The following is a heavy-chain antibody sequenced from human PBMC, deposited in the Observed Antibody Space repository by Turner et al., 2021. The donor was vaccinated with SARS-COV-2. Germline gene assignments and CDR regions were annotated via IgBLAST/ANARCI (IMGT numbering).Heavy chain of an antibody. J-gene: IGHJ6*02. CDR1: GFRFNTIA. Sequence: EVPLLESGGGLLQPGGALRLSCVASGFRFNTIAMSWVRHAPGKGLEWVSAMCGGGGSISYADSVKGRFAIARDNSKNTLYLQMNSLRAEDTAVYYCAKDLTFIVVNDFVDAWGQGTTVTVSS. CDR3: AKDLTFIVVNDFVDA. V-gene: IGHV3-23*01. CDR2: MCGGGGSI. D-gene: IGHD2-2*01.